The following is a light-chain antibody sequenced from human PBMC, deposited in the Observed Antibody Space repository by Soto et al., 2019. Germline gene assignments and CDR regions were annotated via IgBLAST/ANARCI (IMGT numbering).Light chain of an antibody. J-gene: IGKJ1*01. CDR2: DAS. Sequence: DIQMTQSPSTLSASVGDRVTITCRASQSISSWLAWYQQKPRKAPKLLIYDASSLESGVPSRFSGSGSGTEFTLPISSLQPDEFATYYCQQYNSYPWTFVQGTKVEIK. CDR3: QQYNSYPWT. V-gene: IGKV1-5*01. CDR1: QSISSW.